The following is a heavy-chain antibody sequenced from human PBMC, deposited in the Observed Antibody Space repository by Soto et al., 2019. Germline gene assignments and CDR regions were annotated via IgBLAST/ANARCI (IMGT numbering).Heavy chain of an antibody. Sequence: PGGSLRLSCAASGFTFSSYAMSWVRQAPGKGLEWVSAISGSGGSTYYADSVKGRFTISRDNSKNTLYLQMNSLRAEDTAVYYCAKERVGCSSTSCYATGGFDYWGQGTLVTVS. J-gene: IGHJ4*02. CDR2: ISGSGGST. CDR3: AKERVGCSSTSCYATGGFDY. V-gene: IGHV3-23*01. D-gene: IGHD2-2*01. CDR1: GFTFSSYA.